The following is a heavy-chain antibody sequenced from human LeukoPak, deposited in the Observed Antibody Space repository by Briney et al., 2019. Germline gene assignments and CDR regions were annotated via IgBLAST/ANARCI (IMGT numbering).Heavy chain of an antibody. V-gene: IGHV3-43*02. CDR2: ISADSDST. CDR1: GFTFGDYA. J-gene: IGHJ6*02. D-gene: IGHD6-19*01. CDR3: AKERAGIPYYYYGMAV. Sequence: GGSLRLSCAAPGFTFGDYAMHWVRQAPGKGLEWVSLISADSDSTYYADSVKGRFTISRDNSKNSLYLQMSSLRTDDTALYYCAKERAGIPYYYYGMAVWGQGTTVTVSS.